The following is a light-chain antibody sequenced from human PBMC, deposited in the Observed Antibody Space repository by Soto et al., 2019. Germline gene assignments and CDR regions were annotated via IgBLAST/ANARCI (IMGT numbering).Light chain of an antibody. V-gene: IGKV1-39*01. CDR3: QQSYSSSEWT. CDR2: AAS. CDR1: QSIANF. Sequence: DIRLTQSPSSLSASVADRVTITCRASQSIANFLNWYQQKPGRAPKLLISAASHLQSGVPPRFSGSGSGTDFTLTISSLQREDFATYYCQQSYSSSEWTFGQGTKVDIK. J-gene: IGKJ1*01.